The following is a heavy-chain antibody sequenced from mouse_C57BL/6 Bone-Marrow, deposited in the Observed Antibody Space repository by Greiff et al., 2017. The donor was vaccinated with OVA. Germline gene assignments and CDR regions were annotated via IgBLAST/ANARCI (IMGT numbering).Heavy chain of an antibody. CDR2: INPSNGGT. V-gene: IGHV1-53*01. D-gene: IGHD2-3*01. J-gene: IGHJ2*01. CDR3: ASYDGSTWNFDY. CDR1: GYTFTSYW. Sequence: QVQLQQPGTELVKPGASVKLSCKASGYTFTSYWMHWVKQRPGQGLEWIGNINPSNGGTNYNEKFKSKATLTVDKSSSTAYMQLSSLTSEYSAVYDCASYDGSTWNFDYWGQGTTLTVSS.